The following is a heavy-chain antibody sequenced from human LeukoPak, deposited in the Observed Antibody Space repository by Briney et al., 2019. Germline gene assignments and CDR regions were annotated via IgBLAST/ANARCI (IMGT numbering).Heavy chain of an antibody. Sequence: SETLSLTCTVSGGSISSHYWSCIRQPPGKALEWIGYIYYSGSTNYNPSLKSRVTISVDTSKNQFSLKLSSVTAADTAVYYCARKLGGYLFDYWGQGTLVTVSS. CDR1: GGSISSHY. CDR3: ARKLGGYLFDY. CDR2: IYYSGST. V-gene: IGHV4-59*11. D-gene: IGHD4-23*01. J-gene: IGHJ4*02.